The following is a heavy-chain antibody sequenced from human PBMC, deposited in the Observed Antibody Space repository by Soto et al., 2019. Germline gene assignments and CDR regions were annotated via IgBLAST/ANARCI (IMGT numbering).Heavy chain of an antibody. CDR2: IKRTTDGGTT. V-gene: IGHV3-15*01. J-gene: IGHJ4*02. CDR1: GFTFSDAW. Sequence: EVQLVESGGGLVKPGESLRLSCAASGFTFSDAWMSWVRQAPGKGLEWVGLIKRTTDGGTTDYAAPVKGRFTISRDDSKNTLYLQMNSLKTEDTAVYYCTTGLSSGYYYFDYWAQATLVTVSS. CDR3: TTGLSSGYYYFDY. D-gene: IGHD3-22*01.